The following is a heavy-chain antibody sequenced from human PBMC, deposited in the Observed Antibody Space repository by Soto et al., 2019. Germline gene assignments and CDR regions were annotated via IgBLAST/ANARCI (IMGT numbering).Heavy chain of an antibody. CDR2: ISDSSSTI. CDR1: GFTFSTYN. CDR3: ARDDYPYYDDSSGYHFDY. J-gene: IGHJ4*02. V-gene: IGHV3-48*01. D-gene: IGHD3-22*01. Sequence: GGSLILSCAASGFTFSTYNMNWVRQAPGKGLEWVSYISDSSSTIHYADSVKGRFTISRDNAKNSLYLQMNSLRVEDTAVYYCARDDYPYYDDSSGYHFDYWGQGALVTVSS.